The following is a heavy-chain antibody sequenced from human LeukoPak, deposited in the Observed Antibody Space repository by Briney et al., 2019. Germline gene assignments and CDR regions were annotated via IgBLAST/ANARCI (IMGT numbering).Heavy chain of an antibody. D-gene: IGHD2-2*01. CDR3: ARDGRAPFIVHGPIVVPAADIDY. Sequence: ASVKVSCKASGYTFTSYGISWVRRAPGQGLEWMGWISAYNGNTNYAQKLQGRVTMTTDTSTSTAYMGLRSLRSDDTAVYYCARDGRAPFIVHGPIVVPAADIDYWGQGTLVTVSS. V-gene: IGHV1-18*01. J-gene: IGHJ4*02. CDR2: ISAYNGNT. CDR1: GYTFTSYG.